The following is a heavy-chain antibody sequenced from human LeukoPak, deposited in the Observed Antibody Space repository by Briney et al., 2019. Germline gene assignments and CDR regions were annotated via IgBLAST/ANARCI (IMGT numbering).Heavy chain of an antibody. CDR2: INPNSGGT. CDR1: GYTFTGYY. V-gene: IGHV1-2*02. Sequence: ASVKVSCKASGYTFTGYYMHWVRQAPGQGLEWMGWINPNSGGTNYAQKFQGRVNMTRDTSISTAYMELSRLRSDDTAVYYCARGASIMITFGGVIGFDYWGQGTLVTVSS. CDR3: ARGASIMITFGGVIGFDY. J-gene: IGHJ4*02. D-gene: IGHD3-16*02.